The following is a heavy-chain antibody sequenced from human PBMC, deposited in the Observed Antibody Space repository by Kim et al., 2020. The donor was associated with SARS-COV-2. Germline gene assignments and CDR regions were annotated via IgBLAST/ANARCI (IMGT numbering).Heavy chain of an antibody. CDR3: ARKADYGVATPYWYFDL. J-gene: IGHJ2*01. CDR1: GGSISSGGYY. CDR2: IYYSGST. V-gene: IGHV4-31*03. Sequence: SETLSLTCTVSGGSISSGGYYWSWIRQHPGKGLEWIGYIYYSGSTYYNPSLKSRVTISVDTSKNQFSLKLSSVTAADTAVYYCARKADYGVATPYWYFDLWGRGTLVTVSS. D-gene: IGHD4-17*01.